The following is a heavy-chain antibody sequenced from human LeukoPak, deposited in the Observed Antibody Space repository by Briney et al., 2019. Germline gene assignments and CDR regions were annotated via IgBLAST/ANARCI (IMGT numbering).Heavy chain of an antibody. V-gene: IGHV3-11*04. CDR1: GFTFTDYY. CDR3: ARAARYCSSTSCCDY. D-gene: IGHD2-2*01. CDR2: MSVSGGTI. Sequence: PGGSLRLSCAASGFTFTDYYMSWIRQAPGKGLEWVSHMSVSGGTIYYADSVKARFTISRDNAKKSVYLQMNSLRAEDTAVYYCARAARYCSSTSCCDYWGQGTLVTVSS. J-gene: IGHJ4*02.